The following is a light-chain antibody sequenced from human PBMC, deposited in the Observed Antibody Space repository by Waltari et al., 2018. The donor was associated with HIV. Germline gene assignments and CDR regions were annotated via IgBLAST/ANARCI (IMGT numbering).Light chain of an antibody. V-gene: IGKV4-1*01. Sequence: DIVMTKSPDSLAVSLGERADIPCKSSQSVLYSSKNKNYLAWYQQKSGQSPSLLIYWASSRESGVPDRFSGSGSGTDFTLTISRLQAEDVAVYYCQQYYSSPPTFGQGTKV. CDR1: QSVLYSSKNKNY. CDR2: WAS. CDR3: QQYYSSPPT. J-gene: IGKJ1*01.